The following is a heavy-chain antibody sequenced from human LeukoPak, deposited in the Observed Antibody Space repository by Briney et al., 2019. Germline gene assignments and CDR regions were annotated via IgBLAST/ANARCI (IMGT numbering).Heavy chain of an antibody. V-gene: IGHV3-30*04. J-gene: IGHJ4*02. Sequence: GGSLRLSCAASGFTFSSYAMHWVRQAPGKGLEWVAVISYDGSNKYYADSVKGRFTISRDSSKNTLYLQMNSLRAEDTAVYYCARDLGGYSYGSHFDYWGQGTLVTVSS. CDR1: GFTFSSYA. CDR2: ISYDGSNK. D-gene: IGHD5-18*01. CDR3: ARDLGGYSYGSHFDY.